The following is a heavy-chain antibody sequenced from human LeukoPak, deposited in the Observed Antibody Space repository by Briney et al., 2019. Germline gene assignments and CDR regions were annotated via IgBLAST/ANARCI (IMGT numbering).Heavy chain of an antibody. J-gene: IGHJ3*02. CDR2: ISYDGSNK. Sequence: GRSLRLSCAASGFTFSSYAMHWVRQAPGKGLEWVAVISYDGSNKYYADSVKGRFTISRDNSKNTLYLQMNSLRAEDTAVYYCARESGSYSPPSAFEIWGQGTMVTVSS. CDR1: GFTFSSYA. V-gene: IGHV3-30-3*01. D-gene: IGHD1-26*01. CDR3: ARESGSYSPPSAFEI.